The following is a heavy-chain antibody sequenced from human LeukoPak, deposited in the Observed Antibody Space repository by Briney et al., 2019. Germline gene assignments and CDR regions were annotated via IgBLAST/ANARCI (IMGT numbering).Heavy chain of an antibody. CDR2: IYGGGIT. Sequence: GGSLRLSCAASGFTVSSNYMSWVRQAPGKGLEWVSVIYGGGITYYADSVKGRFTISRDNSKNTVYLQMNSLRAEDTAVYYCARDRYCSGGSCPNHWGQGTLVTVSS. J-gene: IGHJ5*02. CDR1: GFTVSSNY. D-gene: IGHD2-15*01. V-gene: IGHV3-66*01. CDR3: ARDRYCSGGSCPNH.